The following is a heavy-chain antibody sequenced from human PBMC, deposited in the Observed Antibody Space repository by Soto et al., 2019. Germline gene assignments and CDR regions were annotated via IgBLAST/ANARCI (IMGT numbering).Heavy chain of an antibody. J-gene: IGHJ4*02. D-gene: IGHD3-22*01. CDR1: GYTFTSYG. CDR2: TTAYNGTT. CDR3: ARVGRRQVGYYDSSGYYLGDFDY. V-gene: IGHV1-18*01. Sequence: ASVKVSCKASGYTFTSYGISWVRQAPGKGLRGMGWTTAYNGTTNYAQKPQGRVTMTTDTSTSTAYMELRSLRSDDTAVYYCARVGRRQVGYYDSSGYYLGDFDYWGLGTLVTVSS.